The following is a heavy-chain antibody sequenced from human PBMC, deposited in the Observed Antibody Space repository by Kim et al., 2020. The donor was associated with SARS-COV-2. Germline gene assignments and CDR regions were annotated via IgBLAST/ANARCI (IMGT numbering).Heavy chain of an antibody. Sequence: GGSLRLSCAASGFTFSSYAMSWVRQAPGKGLEWVSAISGSGGSTYYADSVKGRFTISRDNSKNTLYLQMNSLRAEDTAVYYCAKEIAVAEGYYYGMDVWGQGTTVTVSS. V-gene: IGHV3-23*01. CDR2: ISGSGGST. D-gene: IGHD6-19*01. CDR1: GFTFSSYA. CDR3: AKEIAVAEGYYYGMDV. J-gene: IGHJ6*02.